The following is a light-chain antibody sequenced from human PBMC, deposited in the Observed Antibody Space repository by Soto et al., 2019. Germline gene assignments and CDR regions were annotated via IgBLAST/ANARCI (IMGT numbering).Light chain of an antibody. J-gene: IGLJ1*01. CDR3: QSHDSSLSGSV. CDR1: GSNIGAGYD. V-gene: IGLV1-40*01. CDR2: GNN. Sequence: QSVLTQPPSVSGAPGQRVTISCTGSGSNIGAGYDVHWYQQLPGTAPKLLIYGNNNRPSGVPDRFSGSKSGTSASLAITGLQAEDEADYYCQSHDSSLSGSVFGTGTKVTVL.